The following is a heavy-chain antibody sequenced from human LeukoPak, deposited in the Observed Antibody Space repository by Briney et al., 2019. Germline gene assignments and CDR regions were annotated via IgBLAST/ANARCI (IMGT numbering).Heavy chain of an antibody. CDR1: GFAVSSNH. CDR3: ARAAGSGSWYFDL. V-gene: IGHV3-53*01. J-gene: IGHJ2*01. Sequence: SGGSLRLSCAASGFAVSSNHMNWVRQAPGKGLEWVSVIFNGGSTYYADSVKGRFTISRDKSKNTLYLQMNSLRAEDTAVYYCARAAGSGSWYFDLWGRGTLVTVSS. D-gene: IGHD1-26*01. CDR2: IFNGGST.